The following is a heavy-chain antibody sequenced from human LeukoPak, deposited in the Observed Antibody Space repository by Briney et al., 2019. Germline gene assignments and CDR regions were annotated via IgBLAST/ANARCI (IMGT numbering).Heavy chain of an antibody. Sequence: PGGSLRLSCAASGFTFSSYWMSWVRQAPGKGLEWVANIKQDGSEKYYVDSVKGRFTISRDNAKNSLYLQINSLRAEDTAVYYCARGLPYYDSSGYEDYWGQGTLVTVSS. J-gene: IGHJ4*02. CDR3: ARGLPYYDSSGYEDY. CDR2: IKQDGSEK. D-gene: IGHD3-22*01. V-gene: IGHV3-7*04. CDR1: GFTFSSYW.